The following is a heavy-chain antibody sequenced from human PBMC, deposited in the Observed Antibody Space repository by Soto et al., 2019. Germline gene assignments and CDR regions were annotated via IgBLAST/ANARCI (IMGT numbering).Heavy chain of an antibody. Sequence: QVQLVESGGGVVQPGLSLTLSCAASGFAFNDYAIHWVRQAPGKGLEWVAVMSQNVDSEYYADSVKGRFTISRDNSKSTVYLQMSSLRTEDPAVYYCARDQGLWLGELGPPLAFDNWGAGTLVTVSS. CDR3: ARDQGLWLGELGPPLAFDN. CDR1: GFAFNDYA. V-gene: IGHV3-30*03. D-gene: IGHD3-10*01. CDR2: MSQNVDSE. J-gene: IGHJ4*02.